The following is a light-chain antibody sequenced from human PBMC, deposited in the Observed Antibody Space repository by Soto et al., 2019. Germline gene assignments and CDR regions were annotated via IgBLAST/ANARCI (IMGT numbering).Light chain of an antibody. CDR1: QSVSSSS. CDR2: DAS. V-gene: IGKV3-20*01. CDR3: QQYGGSPRT. Sequence: EIVLTQSPGTLSLSPGERATLSCRASQSVSSSSLAWYQQKRGQAPRLLIHDASSRATGIPDRFSGSGSGTDFTLTISRLEPEDVEAYYCQQYGGSPRTFGQGTKVDI. J-gene: IGKJ1*01.